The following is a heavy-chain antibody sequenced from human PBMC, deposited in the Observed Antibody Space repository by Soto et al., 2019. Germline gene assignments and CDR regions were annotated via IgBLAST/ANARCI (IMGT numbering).Heavy chain of an antibody. D-gene: IGHD3-22*01. J-gene: IGHJ5*02. V-gene: IGHV1-69*01. CDR2: IIPIFGTA. CDR1: GGTFSSYA. Sequence: QVQLVQSGAEVKKPGSSVKVSCKASGGTFSSYAISWVRQAPGQGLDWMGGIIPIFGTANYAQKFQGRVTITADESTSTAYMELSSLRSEDTAVYYCARDRNGYNLEGNWFDPWGQGTLVTVSS. CDR3: ARDRNGYNLEGNWFDP.